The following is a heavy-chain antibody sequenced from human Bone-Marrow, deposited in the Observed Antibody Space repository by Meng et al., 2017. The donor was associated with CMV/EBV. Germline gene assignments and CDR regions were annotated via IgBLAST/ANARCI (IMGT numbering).Heavy chain of an antibody. Sequence: SETLSLTCPVSGGSVNSGISYWSWIRQPPGKGLEWIGYIYYRGSTDYNPTLKSRVTISVDTSKNQLSLKVSSVTAADTAVYYCARVIGFCSSTGCYYLGGMDVWGQGTTVTVSS. J-gene: IGHJ6*02. CDR3: ARVIGFCSSTGCYYLGGMDV. V-gene: IGHV4-61*01. CDR2: IYYRGST. D-gene: IGHD2-2*01. CDR1: GGSVNSGISY.